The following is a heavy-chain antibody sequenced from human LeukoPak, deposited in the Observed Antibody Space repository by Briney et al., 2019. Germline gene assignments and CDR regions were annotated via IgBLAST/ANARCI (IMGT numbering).Heavy chain of an antibody. CDR2: IYCIGST. D-gene: IGHD3-3*01. CDR3: ASGGWSGYFNLDY. Sequence: SETLSLTCTVSGGSISSSSYYWGWIRQPPGKGLEWIGSIYCIGSTYYNPSLKSRVTISVDTSKNQFSLKLSSVTAADTAVYYCASGGWSGYFNLDYWGQGTLVTVSS. CDR1: GGSISSSSYY. V-gene: IGHV4-39*01. J-gene: IGHJ4*02.